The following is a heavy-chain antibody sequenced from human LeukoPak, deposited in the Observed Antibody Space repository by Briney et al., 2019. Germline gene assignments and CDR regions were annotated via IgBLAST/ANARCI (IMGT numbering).Heavy chain of an antibody. CDR2: MRGNGGNT. Sequence: PGGSLRLSCAASGFTFSTYDMSWVRQAPGKGLEWVSVMRGNGGNTYYADFVKGRFTLSRDDSKNTLDLQMNSLTVEDTAVYYCAQGHWADNWGQGTLVTVSS. CDR1: GFTFSTYD. D-gene: IGHD7-27*01. CDR3: AQGHWADN. V-gene: IGHV3-23*01. J-gene: IGHJ4*02.